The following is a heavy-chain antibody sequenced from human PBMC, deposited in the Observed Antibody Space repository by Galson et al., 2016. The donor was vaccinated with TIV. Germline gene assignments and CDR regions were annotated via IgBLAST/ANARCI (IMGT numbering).Heavy chain of an antibody. Sequence: SVKVSCKASGYTFNTHGLSWVRQAPGQGLEWMGWISAYNGDTFYAQRLQGRLTMTTDTSTNTAYMERNSLTFDDTAIYYCARDREVNSGFDPAHWGQGTLVTVSS. D-gene: IGHD5-12*01. CDR2: ISAYNGDT. V-gene: IGHV1-18*01. J-gene: IGHJ4*02. CDR3: ARDREVNSGFDPAH. CDR1: GYTFNTHG.